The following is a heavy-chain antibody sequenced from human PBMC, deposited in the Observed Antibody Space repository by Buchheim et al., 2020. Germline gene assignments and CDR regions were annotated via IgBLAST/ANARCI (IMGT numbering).Heavy chain of an antibody. D-gene: IGHD2-2*01. V-gene: IGHV5-51*01. Sequence: EVQLVQSGAEVKKPGESLKISCKGSGYSFSNYWIGWVRQMPGKGLEWMAMIYPGDSSTKYSPSFQAQVTISADKSSSTAYLQWSTLKASDTGMYLCARARGYCSSSSGYDFDCWGQGT. CDR3: ARARGYCSSSSGYDFDC. J-gene: IGHJ4*02. CDR2: IYPGDSST. CDR1: GYSFSNYW.